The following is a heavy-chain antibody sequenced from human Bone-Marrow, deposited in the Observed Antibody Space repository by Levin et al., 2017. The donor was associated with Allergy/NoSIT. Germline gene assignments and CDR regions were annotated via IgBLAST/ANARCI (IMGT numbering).Heavy chain of an antibody. CDR1: GFTFSNAW. J-gene: IGHJ6*02. CDR2: IKSKTDGGTT. D-gene: IGHD3-3*01. Sequence: PGGSLRLSCAASGFTFSNAWMSWVRQAPGKGLEWVGRIKSKTDGGTTDYAAPVKGRFTISRDDSKNTLYLQMNSLKTEDTAVYYCTTDGAHVLRFLEWSRIGGMDVWGQGTTVTVSS. V-gene: IGHV3-15*01. CDR3: TTDGAHVLRFLEWSRIGGMDV.